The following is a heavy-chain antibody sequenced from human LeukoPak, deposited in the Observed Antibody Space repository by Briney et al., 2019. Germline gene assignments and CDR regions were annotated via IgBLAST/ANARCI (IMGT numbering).Heavy chain of an antibody. J-gene: IGHJ4*02. CDR2: AYYRSKWYN. D-gene: IGHD2-15*01. CDR3: GRGSGEALDY. CDR1: GDSISSNSGA. V-gene: IGHV6-1*01. Sequence: SQTLSLTCAISGDSISSNSGAWNWIRQSPSRGLEWLGRAYYRSKWYNDYAVSVKSRITINPDTSKNQFSLQLNSVTPEDTAVYYCGRGSGEALDYWGQGTLVTVPS.